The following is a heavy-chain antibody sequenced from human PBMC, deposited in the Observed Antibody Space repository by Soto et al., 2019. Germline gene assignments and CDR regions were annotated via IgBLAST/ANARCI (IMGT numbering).Heavy chain of an antibody. CDR2: INVGNGAT. CDR3: ATDRGGYCSGGSCPEAWFDP. J-gene: IGHJ5*02. V-gene: IGHV1-3*05. CDR1: GYTFTTYP. Sequence: QVQLVQSGAEEKKPGASVKVSCKASGYTFTTYPMNWLRQAPGQRPEWMGWINVGNGATKSSQKFQGRVSITRDTSARTAYMQLSRLRSDDTAVYCCATDRGGYCSGGSCPEAWFDPWGQGTLVSVTS. D-gene: IGHD2-15*01.